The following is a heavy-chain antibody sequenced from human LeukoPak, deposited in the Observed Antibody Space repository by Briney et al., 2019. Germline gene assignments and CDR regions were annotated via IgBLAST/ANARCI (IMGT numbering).Heavy chain of an antibody. J-gene: IGHJ4*02. CDR1: GYTFTGYY. D-gene: IGHD3-22*01. CDR2: INPNFGGT. Sequence: ASVKVSCKASGYTFTGYYMHWVRQAPGQGLEWMGRINPNFGGTNYAQKFQGRVTMTRDTSISTAYMELSRLRSDDTAVYYCARRVGYYYDSSGYLFDYWGQGTLVTVSS. CDR3: ARRVGYYYDSSGYLFDY. V-gene: IGHV1-2*06.